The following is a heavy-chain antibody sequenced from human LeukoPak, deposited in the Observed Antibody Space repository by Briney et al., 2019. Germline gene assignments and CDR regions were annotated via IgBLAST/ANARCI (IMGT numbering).Heavy chain of an antibody. CDR1: GYSFTSYW. J-gene: IGHJ4*02. Sequence: GESLRISCKGSGYSFTSYWISWVRQTPGKGLEWMGRIDPSDSYTNYSPSFQGHVTISADKSISTAYLQWSSLKASDTAMYYCARAYIDNSGQWYFDYWGQGTLVTISS. V-gene: IGHV5-10-1*01. CDR2: IDPSDSYT. CDR3: ARAYIDNSGQWYFDY. D-gene: IGHD3-22*01.